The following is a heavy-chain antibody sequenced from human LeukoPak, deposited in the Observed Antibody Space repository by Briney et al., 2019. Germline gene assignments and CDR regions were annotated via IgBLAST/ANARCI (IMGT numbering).Heavy chain of an antibody. CDR2: ISYDGSNK. Sequence: GGSLRLSCAASGFTFSQYWMSWVRQAPGKGLEWVAVISYDGSNKYYADSVKGRFTISRDNSKNTLYLQMNSLRAEDTAVYYCAKDTRKVPRYYFDYWGQGTLVTVSS. J-gene: IGHJ4*02. CDR3: AKDTRKVPRYYFDY. V-gene: IGHV3-30*18. CDR1: GFTFSQYW. D-gene: IGHD1-1*01.